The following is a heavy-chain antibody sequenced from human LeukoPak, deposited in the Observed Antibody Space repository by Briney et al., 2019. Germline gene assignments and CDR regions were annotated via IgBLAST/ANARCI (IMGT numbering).Heavy chain of an antibody. Sequence: KSSETLSLTCAVYGGSFSGYYWSWIRQPPGKGLEWIGEINHSGSTNYNPSLKSRVTISVDTSKNQFSLKLSSVTAADTAVYYCARYTVTIFGVVLRGFDYWGQGTLVTVSS. V-gene: IGHV4-34*01. J-gene: IGHJ4*02. CDR1: GGSFSGYY. D-gene: IGHD3-3*01. CDR3: ARYTVTIFGVVLRGFDY. CDR2: INHSGST.